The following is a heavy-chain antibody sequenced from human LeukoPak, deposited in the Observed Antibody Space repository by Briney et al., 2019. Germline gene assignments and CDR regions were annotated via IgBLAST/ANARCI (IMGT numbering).Heavy chain of an antibody. Sequence: PSETLSLTCTVSGGSINSYYWSWIRQPPGKGLEWIVYISYSGSSNYNPSLKSRVTISVDTSKKQFSLKLTSVTAADTAVYYCARGGTYYGFFQHWGQGTLVTVSS. CDR2: ISYSGSS. CDR1: GGSINSYY. D-gene: IGHD1-26*01. V-gene: IGHV4-59*01. CDR3: ARGGTYYGFFQH. J-gene: IGHJ1*01.